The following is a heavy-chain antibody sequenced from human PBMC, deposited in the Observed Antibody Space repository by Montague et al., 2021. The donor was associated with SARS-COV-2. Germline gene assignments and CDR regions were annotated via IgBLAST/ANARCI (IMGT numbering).Heavy chain of an antibody. CDR3: ARGRSYSSWYGVNWFDP. V-gene: IGHV4-34*01. D-gene: IGHD6-13*01. CDR1: GGSFSGYY. Sequence: SETLSLTCAVYGGSFSGYYRSWIRQPPGKGLEWIGEINHSGSTNYNPSLKSRVTISVDTSKNQFSLKLSSVTAADTAVYYCARGRSYSSWYGVNWFDPWGQGTLVTVSS. CDR2: INHSGST. J-gene: IGHJ5*02.